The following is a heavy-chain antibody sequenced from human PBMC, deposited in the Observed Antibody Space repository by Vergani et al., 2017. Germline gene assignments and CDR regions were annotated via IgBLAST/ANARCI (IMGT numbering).Heavy chain of an antibody. V-gene: IGHV4-59*01. CDR1: GGSISSYY. D-gene: IGHD5-24*01. Sequence: QVQLQESGPGLVKPSETLSLTCTVSGGSISSYYWSWIRQPPGKGLEWIGYIYYRGSTNYNPSLKSRVTISVDTSKNQFSLKLSSVTAADTAVYYCARGKGMATTDAFDIWGQGTMVTVSS. CDR2: IYYRGST. CDR3: ARGKGMATTDAFDI. J-gene: IGHJ3*02.